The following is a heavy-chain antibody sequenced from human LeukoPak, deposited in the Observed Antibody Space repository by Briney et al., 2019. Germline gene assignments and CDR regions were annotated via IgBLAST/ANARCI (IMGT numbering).Heavy chain of an antibody. CDR2: INQDGTEK. D-gene: IGHD4-17*01. J-gene: IGHJ4*02. CDR1: GFTFSNFW. CDR3: ARVMTTVIKAFDY. Sequence: GGSLRLSCADSGFTFSNFWMSWVRQAPGKGLEWVANINQDGTEKYYVDSVKGRFTISRDNAKNSLYLQMNSLRAEDTAVYYCARVMTTVIKAFDYWGQGTLVTVSS. V-gene: IGHV3-7*01.